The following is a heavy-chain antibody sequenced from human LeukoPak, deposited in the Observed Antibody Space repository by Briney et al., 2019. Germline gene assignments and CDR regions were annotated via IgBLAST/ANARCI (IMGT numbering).Heavy chain of an antibody. CDR3: ARVVRNPEVVVAAGWFDP. CDR2: IYHSGST. V-gene: IGHV4-30-2*01. Sequence: SQTLSLTCTVSGGSISSGSYYWSWIRQPPGKGLEWIGYIYHSGSTYYNPSLKSRVTISVDTSKNQFSLKLSSVTAADTAVYYCARVVRNPEVVVAAGWFDPWGQGTLVTVSS. J-gene: IGHJ5*02. CDR1: GGSISSGSYY. D-gene: IGHD2-15*01.